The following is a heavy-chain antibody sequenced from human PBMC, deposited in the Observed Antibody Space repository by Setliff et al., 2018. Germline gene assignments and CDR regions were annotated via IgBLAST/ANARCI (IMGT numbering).Heavy chain of an antibody. CDR1: GYAFSSFG. CDR2: IGDQNGNT. Sequence: GASVKVSCKTSGYAFSSFGLSWLRQAPGQGLEWVGWIGDQNGNTIYAQKFQGRVTMTKDTSTTTGFMGLRSLRSDDTATYFCARDRVDFVVPEAAARLDPWGQGTLVTVSS. J-gene: IGHJ5*02. CDR3: ARDRVDFVVPEAAARLDP. D-gene: IGHD2-15*01. V-gene: IGHV1-18*01.